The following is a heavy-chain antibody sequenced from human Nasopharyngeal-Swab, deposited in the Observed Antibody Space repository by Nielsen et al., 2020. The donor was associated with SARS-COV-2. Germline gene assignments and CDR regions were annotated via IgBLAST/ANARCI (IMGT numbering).Heavy chain of an antibody. V-gene: IGHV4-39*01. D-gene: IGHD3-9*01. CDR2: IFYSGNS. Sequence: SETLSLTCTVSGCSISSSSFHWGWIRQPPGMGLAWIGSIFYSGNSYYTPSLKSRVTISVDASKNQFSLKLRSVTAADTAVYYCARAGVDTSTGSSGGCFDYWGQGALVTVSS. CDR3: ARAGVDTSTGSSGGCFDY. CDR1: GCSISSSSFH. J-gene: IGHJ4*02.